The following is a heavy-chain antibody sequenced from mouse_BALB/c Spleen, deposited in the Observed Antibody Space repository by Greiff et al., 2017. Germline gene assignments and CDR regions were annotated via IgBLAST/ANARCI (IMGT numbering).Heavy chain of an antibody. J-gene: IGHJ4*01. V-gene: IGHV2-2*02. D-gene: IGHD1-2*01. CDR3: ATTYGYGAMDY. CDR1: GFSLTSYG. Sequence: VKLVESGPGLVQPSQSLSITCTVSGFSLTSYGVHWVRQSPGKGLEWLGVIWSGGSTDYNAAFISRLSISKDNSKSQVFFKMNSLQANDTAIYYCATTYGYGAMDYWGQGTSVTVSS. CDR2: IWSGGST.